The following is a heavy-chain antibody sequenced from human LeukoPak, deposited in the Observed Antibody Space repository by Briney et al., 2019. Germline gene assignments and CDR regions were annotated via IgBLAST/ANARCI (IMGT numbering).Heavy chain of an antibody. V-gene: IGHV3-7*05. D-gene: IGHD6-19*01. CDR3: VRDGSGYDY. Sequence: PGGSLRLSCAASGFTFGNYWMSWVRQAPGKGLEWVANINQGGSEKYYLNSVKGRFTISRDNAKNSLYLQMNSLRTDDTAIYYCVRDGSGYDYWGQGTLVTVSS. CDR2: INQGGSEK. J-gene: IGHJ4*02. CDR1: GFTFGNYW.